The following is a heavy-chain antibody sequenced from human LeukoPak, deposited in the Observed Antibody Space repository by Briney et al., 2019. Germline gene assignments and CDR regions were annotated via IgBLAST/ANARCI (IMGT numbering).Heavy chain of an antibody. CDR3: ARAPAAGREDEAFDY. Sequence: ASVKVSCKASGYTFTSYYMHWVRQAPGQGLEWMGIINPSGGSTSYAQKFQGRVTMTRDTSTSTVYMELSSLRSEDTAVYYCARAPAAGREDEAFDYWGQGTLVTVSS. V-gene: IGHV1-46*01. CDR1: GYTFTSYY. D-gene: IGHD2-8*02. CDR2: INPSGGST. J-gene: IGHJ4*02.